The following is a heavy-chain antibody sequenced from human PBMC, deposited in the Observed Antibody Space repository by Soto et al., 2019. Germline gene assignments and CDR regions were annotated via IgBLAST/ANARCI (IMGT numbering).Heavy chain of an antibody. CDR3: AKADAWTIRGLSSDD. J-gene: IGHJ4*02. Sequence: GGSLRLSCAASVFTFSSYAMNWVRQAPGKELEWVSAISGSGGSTYYADSVNCRFTISRDNSKNTLYLQLNSLRAEDTAVYYCAKADAWTIRGLSSDDWGQGTLVTVSS. D-gene: IGHD3-3*02. V-gene: IGHV3-23*01. CDR2: ISGSGGST. CDR1: VFTFSSYA.